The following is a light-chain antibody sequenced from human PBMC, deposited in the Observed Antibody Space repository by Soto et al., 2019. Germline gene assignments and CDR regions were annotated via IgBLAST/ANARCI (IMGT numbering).Light chain of an antibody. J-gene: IGLJ2*01. CDR3: QVWDSRSDHVV. V-gene: IGLV3-21*04. Sequence: SYELTQPPSVSVAPGKTARITCGGNNIGSKSVHWYQQKPGQAPVLVIYYDSDRPSGIPERFSGSNSGNTATLTSSRVEAGDEADYYCQVWDSRSDHVVFGGGAKVTVL. CDR2: YDS. CDR1: NIGSKS.